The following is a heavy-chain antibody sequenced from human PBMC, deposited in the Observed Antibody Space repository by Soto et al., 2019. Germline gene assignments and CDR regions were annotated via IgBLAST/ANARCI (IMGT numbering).Heavy chain of an antibody. V-gene: IGHV3-23*01. CDR3: AKVDYGEFSYFDY. D-gene: IGHD4-17*01. Sequence: EVQLLESGGGLVQPGGSLRLSCAASGFTFSSYAMSWVRQAPGKGLEWVSAISGSGGSTYYADSVKGRFTISRDNSENTLYLQMNSLRAEDTAVYYCAKVDYGEFSYFDYWGQGTLVTVSS. CDR2: ISGSGGST. J-gene: IGHJ4*02. CDR1: GFTFSSYA.